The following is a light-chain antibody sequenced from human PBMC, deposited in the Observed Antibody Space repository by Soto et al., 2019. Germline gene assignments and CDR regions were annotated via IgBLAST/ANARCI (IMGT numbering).Light chain of an antibody. CDR3: QQYNNWPHT. Sequence: EIVLTQSPATLSLSPGGRATLSCRASQSVSSYLAWYQQKPGQAPRLLIYDASNRATGIPARFSGSGSGTEFTLTINSLQSEDFAVYYCQQYNNWPHTFGQGTKVDIK. CDR1: QSVSSY. J-gene: IGKJ2*01. CDR2: DAS. V-gene: IGKV3-11*01.